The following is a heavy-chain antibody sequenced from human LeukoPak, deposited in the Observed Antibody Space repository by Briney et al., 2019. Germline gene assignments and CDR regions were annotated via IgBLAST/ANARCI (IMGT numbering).Heavy chain of an antibody. Sequence: GGSLRLSCAASGFTFSSYAMSWVRQAPWKGLEWVSSISVSGGSTYYADSVKGRFTISRDNFKNTLYLQMNSLRAEDTAVYYCAKAVRSGHCSDTSCYAFDSWGQGTLVTVSS. J-gene: IGHJ5*01. CDR1: GFTFSSYA. CDR3: AKAVRSGHCSDTSCYAFDS. V-gene: IGHV3-23*01. D-gene: IGHD2-2*01. CDR2: ISVSGGST.